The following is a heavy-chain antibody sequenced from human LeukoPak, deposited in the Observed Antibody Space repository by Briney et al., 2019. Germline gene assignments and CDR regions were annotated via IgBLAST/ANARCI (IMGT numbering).Heavy chain of an antibody. D-gene: IGHD6-19*01. CDR1: GFTFSDYS. V-gene: IGHV3-21*03. Sequence: GGSLRLSCAASGFTFSDYSMNWVRQTPGMGLEWVSSISSESNHILYADSVKGRFTISRDNAKNSLYLQMNSLKTEDTAVYYCATDREQWLPPLDYWGQGTLVTVSS. CDR2: ISSESNHI. J-gene: IGHJ4*02. CDR3: ATDREQWLPPLDY.